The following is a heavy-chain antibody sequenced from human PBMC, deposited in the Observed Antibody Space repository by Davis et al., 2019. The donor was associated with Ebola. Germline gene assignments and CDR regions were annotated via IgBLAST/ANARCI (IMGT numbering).Heavy chain of an antibody. J-gene: IGHJ4*02. CDR2: ISSSSSYI. V-gene: IGHV3-21*01. D-gene: IGHD3-10*01. CDR3: ARRGDRGGIDY. CDR1: GFTFSSYS. Sequence: GESLKISCAASGFTFSSYSMNWVRQAPGKGLEWVSSISSSSSYIYYADSVKGRFTFSRDNAKKSLYLQMNSLRVEDTAVYYCARRGDRGGIDYWGQGTLVTVSS.